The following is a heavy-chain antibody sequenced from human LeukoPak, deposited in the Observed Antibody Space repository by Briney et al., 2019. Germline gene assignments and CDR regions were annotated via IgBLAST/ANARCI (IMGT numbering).Heavy chain of an antibody. CDR2: ISAYNGNT. D-gene: IGHD3-10*01. CDR1: GYTFTSYG. V-gene: IGHV1-18*01. CDR3: ARDWDYYYGAGSYYNWVSF. Sequence: ASVKVSCKASGYTFTSYGISWVRQAPGQGLEWMGWISAYNGNTNYAQKLQGRVTMTTDTSTSTAYMELRSLRSDDTAVYYCARDWDYYYGAGSYYNWVSFRGQGTLVTVSP. J-gene: IGHJ4*02.